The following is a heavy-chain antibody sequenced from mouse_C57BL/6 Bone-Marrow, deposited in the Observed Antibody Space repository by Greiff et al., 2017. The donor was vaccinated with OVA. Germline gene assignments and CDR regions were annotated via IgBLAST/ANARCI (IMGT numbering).Heavy chain of an antibody. J-gene: IGHJ3*01. Sequence: QVQLQQPGAELVKPGASVKLSCKASGYTFTSYWMHWVKQRPGQGLEWIGMIHPNSGSTNYNEKFKSKATLTVDKSSSTAYMQLSSLTSEDSAVYYCARRGKLGSFAYWGQGTLVTVSA. V-gene: IGHV1-64*01. CDR3: ARRGKLGSFAY. CDR1: GYTFTSYW. D-gene: IGHD4-1*01. CDR2: IHPNSGST.